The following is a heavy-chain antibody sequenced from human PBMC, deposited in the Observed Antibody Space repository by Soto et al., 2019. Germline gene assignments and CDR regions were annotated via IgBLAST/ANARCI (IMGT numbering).Heavy chain of an antibody. D-gene: IGHD1-1*01. V-gene: IGHV3-11*01. Sequence: QVQVVESGGGLVKPGGSLRLSCAVSGFTFSDYYMNWIRQAPGKGLEWVSYISAGGDIKYYAESVKGRFAISRDNAKNSVYLEVNSLTAEDSAVYFCARELRGWNPQHHFGMDIWGRGTTVSVSS. CDR1: GFTFSDYY. CDR2: ISAGGDIK. CDR3: ARELRGWNPQHHFGMDI. J-gene: IGHJ6*02.